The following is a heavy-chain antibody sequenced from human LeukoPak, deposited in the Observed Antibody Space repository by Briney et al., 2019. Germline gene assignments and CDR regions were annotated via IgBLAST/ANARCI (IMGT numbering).Heavy chain of an antibody. D-gene: IGHD2-8*02. J-gene: IGHJ4*02. CDR3: AKEPRDCTGGTCPSAGGYYFDY. Sequence: GGSLRLSCAAPGFTFSNYAMSWVRQAPGKGLEWISGISGSGGSTYYADSVKGRFTISRDNSKNTLYLQMNSLRAEDTAVFYCAKEPRDCTGGTCPSAGGYYFDYWGQGNLVAVSS. CDR1: GFTFSNYA. V-gene: IGHV3-23*01. CDR2: ISGSGGST.